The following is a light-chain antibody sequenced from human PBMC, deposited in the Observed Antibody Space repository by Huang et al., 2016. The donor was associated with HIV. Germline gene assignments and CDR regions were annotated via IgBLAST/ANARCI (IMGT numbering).Light chain of an antibody. V-gene: IGKV1-33*01. J-gene: IGKJ3*01. CDR2: DAS. CDR3: QQYDNLPFT. CDR1: QDISKY. Sequence: DIQMTQSPSSLSASVGDRVTITCQASQDISKYLNWYQQKPGKAPKLLIYDASNLETGFPLRFSGSGSGTDFTFAISSLQPEDIATYYCQQYDNLPFTFGPGTKVDIK.